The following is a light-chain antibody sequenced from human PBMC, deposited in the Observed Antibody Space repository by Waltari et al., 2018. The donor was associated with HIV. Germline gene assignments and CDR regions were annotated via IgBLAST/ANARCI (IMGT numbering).Light chain of an antibody. CDR3: CSYAGTYTYVL. V-gene: IGLV2-11*01. Sequence: QSALTQPRSVSGSPGQSVTISRTGTSSDVGGYDSVSWYLQHPGKVPKLIIYEVIKRPSGVPDRFSGAKSGNTASLTISGLQTEDEADYFCCSYAGTYTYVLFGGGTKLTVL. J-gene: IGLJ3*02. CDR2: EVI. CDR1: SSDVGGYDS.